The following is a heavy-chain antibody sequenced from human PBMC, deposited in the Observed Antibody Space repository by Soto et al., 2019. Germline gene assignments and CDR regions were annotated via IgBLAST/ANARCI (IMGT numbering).Heavy chain of an antibody. Sequence: ASVKVSCKASGGTFSSYAISWVRQAPGQGLEWMGGIIPIFGTANYAQKFQGRVTITADESTSTAYMELSSLRSEDTVVYYCATRAPITISGVVYYYYYGMDVWGQGTTVTVSS. CDR2: IIPIFGTA. V-gene: IGHV1-69*13. CDR1: GGTFSSYA. D-gene: IGHD3-3*01. CDR3: ATRAPITISGVVYYYYYGMDV. J-gene: IGHJ6*02.